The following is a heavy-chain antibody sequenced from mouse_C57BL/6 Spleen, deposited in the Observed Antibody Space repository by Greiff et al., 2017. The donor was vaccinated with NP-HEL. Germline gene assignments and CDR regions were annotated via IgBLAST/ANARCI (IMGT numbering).Heavy chain of an antibody. CDR2: ISSGGDYI. J-gene: IGHJ2*01. V-gene: IGHV5-9-1*02. D-gene: IGHD4-1*02. Sequence: EVHLVESGEGLVKPGGSLKLSCAASGFTFSSYAMSWVRQTPEKRLEWVAYISSGGDYIYYADTVKGRFTISRDNARNTLYLQMSSLKSEDTAMYYCTRDNQLGSYFDYWGQGTTLTVSS. CDR1: GFTFSSYA. CDR3: TRDNQLGSYFDY.